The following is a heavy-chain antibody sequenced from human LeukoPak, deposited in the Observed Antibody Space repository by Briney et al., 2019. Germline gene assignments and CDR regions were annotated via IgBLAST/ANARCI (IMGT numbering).Heavy chain of an antibody. J-gene: IGHJ2*01. CDR2: ISGSGGST. CDR1: GFTFSSYA. D-gene: IGHD6-19*01. V-gene: IGHV3-23*01. Sequence: GGSLRLSCAASGFTFSSYAMSWVRQAPGKGLEWVSAISGSGGSTYYADSVKGRFTISRDNSKNTLYLQMNSLRAEDTAVYYCAKCLGEQWEQWLVLGAFWYFDLWGRGTLVTVSS. CDR3: AKCLGEQWEQWLVLGAFWYFDL.